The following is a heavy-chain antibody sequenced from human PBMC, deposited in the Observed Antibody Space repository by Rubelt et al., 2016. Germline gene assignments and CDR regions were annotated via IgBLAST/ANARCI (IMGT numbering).Heavy chain of an antibody. CDR2: SGST. D-gene: IGHD2-15*01. CDR3: ARSDAIVVVVAATPNYRYFDY. V-gene: IGHV4-39*01. J-gene: IGHJ4*02. Sequence: SGSTYYNPSLKSRVTISVDTSKNQFSLKLSSVTAADTAVYYCARSDAIVVVVAATPNYRYFDYWGQGTLVTVSS.